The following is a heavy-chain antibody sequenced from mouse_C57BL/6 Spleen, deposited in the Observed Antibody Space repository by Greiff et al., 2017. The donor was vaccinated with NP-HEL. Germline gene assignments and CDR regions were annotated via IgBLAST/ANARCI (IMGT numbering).Heavy chain of an antibody. V-gene: IGHV1-69*01. CDR3: ARRRGWDDFDY. CDR2: LDPSDSYT. CDR1: GYTFTSSW. J-gene: IGHJ2*01. Sequence: VQLQQPGAELVMPGASVQLSCKASGYTFTSSWMHWVKQRPGQGLEWIGELDPSDSYTNYNEKFKSKATLTVDKSSSTAYMQLSSLTSEDSAVYYCARRRGWDDFDYWGQGTTLTVSS. D-gene: IGHD4-1*01.